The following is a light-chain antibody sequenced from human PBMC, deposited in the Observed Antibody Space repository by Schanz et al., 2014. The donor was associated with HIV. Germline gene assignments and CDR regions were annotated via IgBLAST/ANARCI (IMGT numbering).Light chain of an antibody. CDR1: QSVSSS. Sequence: EIVLTQSPATLSLSPGERATLSCRASQSVSSSLAWYQQKPGQAPRPLIYGASSRATGIPDRFSGSGSGTDFTLTISRLEPEDFAVYYCQQYGSSPATFGQGTKVEIK. J-gene: IGKJ1*01. CDR3: QQYGSSPAT. V-gene: IGKV3-20*01. CDR2: GAS.